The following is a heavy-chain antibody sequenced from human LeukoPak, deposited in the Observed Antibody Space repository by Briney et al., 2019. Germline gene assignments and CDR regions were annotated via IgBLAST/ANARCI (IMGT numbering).Heavy chain of an antibody. CDR2: VYNRGTT. J-gene: IGHJ5*02. D-gene: IGHD4-23*01. CDR3: ARYYGGNSGEFEA. V-gene: IGHV4-59*01. CDR1: GGSITSYY. Sequence: PSETLSLTCSVSGGSITSYYWSWIRQSPMKGLEWIGSVYNRGTTYYNPSLKSRVTISGDTSKNQLSLRLTYVTTADTAVYFCARYYGGNSGEFEAWGQGTLVTVCS.